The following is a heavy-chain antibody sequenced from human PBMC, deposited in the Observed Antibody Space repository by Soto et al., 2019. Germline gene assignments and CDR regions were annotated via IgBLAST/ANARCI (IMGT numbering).Heavy chain of an antibody. Sequence: LSLTCAVYGGSFSGYYWSWIRQPPGKGLEWIGEINHSGSTNYNPSLKSRVTISVDTSKNQFSLKLSSVTAADTAVYYCARGLRFGTIWGQGTLVTVSS. CDR2: INHSGST. J-gene: IGHJ4*02. D-gene: IGHD3-10*01. V-gene: IGHV4-34*01. CDR3: ARGLRFGTI. CDR1: GGSFSGYY.